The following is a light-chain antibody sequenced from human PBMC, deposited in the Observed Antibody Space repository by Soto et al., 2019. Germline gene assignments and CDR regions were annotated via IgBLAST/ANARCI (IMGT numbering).Light chain of an antibody. CDR3: QQFRSSLT. Sequence: AIQLTQSPSSLSASVGDRVTITCRASQDINSALAWYQQKPGKGPKLLIFDVSTLETGVPSRFSGSGSGADFTLTTSSLQPEDFATYYCQQFRSSLTFGGGTKVEIK. J-gene: IGKJ4*01. V-gene: IGKV1-13*02. CDR2: DVS. CDR1: QDINSA.